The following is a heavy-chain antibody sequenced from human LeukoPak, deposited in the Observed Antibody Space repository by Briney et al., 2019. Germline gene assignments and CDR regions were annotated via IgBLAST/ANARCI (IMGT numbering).Heavy chain of an antibody. CDR3: ARRVRYYYGSGSYYEYYFDY. Sequence: AASVKVSCKVSGYTLTELSMHWVRQAPGKGLEWMGGFDPEDGETIYEQKFQGRVTMTEDTSTDTAYMELSSLRSDDTAVYYCARRVRYYYGSGSYYEYYFDYWGQGTLVTVSS. V-gene: IGHV1-24*01. CDR1: GYTLTELS. D-gene: IGHD3-10*01. CDR2: FDPEDGET. J-gene: IGHJ4*02.